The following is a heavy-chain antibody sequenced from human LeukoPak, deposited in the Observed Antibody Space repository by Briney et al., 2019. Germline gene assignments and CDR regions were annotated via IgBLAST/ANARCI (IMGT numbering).Heavy chain of an antibody. CDR1: RFTFSSYG. V-gene: IGHV3-30*03. J-gene: IGHJ4*02. D-gene: IGHD5-18*01. CDR3: ARAHRNYGYHYCDY. Sequence: PGRSLRLSCAASRFTFSSYGMHWDRQAPGKGLECVAVISYDGSNKYYADSVKGRFTISRDNSKNTLYLQMNSLRAEHTDVYYCARAHRNYGYHYCDYWGQGTLVSVSS. CDR2: ISYDGSNK.